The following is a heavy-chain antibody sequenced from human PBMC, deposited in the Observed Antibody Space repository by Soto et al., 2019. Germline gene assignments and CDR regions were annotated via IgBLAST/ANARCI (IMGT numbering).Heavy chain of an antibody. CDR1: GGSISSYY. D-gene: IGHD6-6*01. V-gene: IGHV4-59*08. Sequence: QVQLQESGPGLVKPSETLSLTCNVSGGSISSYYWSWIRQSPGKGLEWIGHIYYGGNTVYNPSLKSRRTMSGDTSQNQFSLRLRSVTAADPAVYYCARLGSGSSSGFFYYCYVDVWGEGTTVTVSS. J-gene: IGHJ6*03. CDR3: ARLGSGSSSGFFYYCYVDV. CDR2: IYYGGNT.